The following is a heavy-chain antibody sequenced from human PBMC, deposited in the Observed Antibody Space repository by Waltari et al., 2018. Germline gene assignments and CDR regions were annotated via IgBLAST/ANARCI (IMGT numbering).Heavy chain of an antibody. CDR1: GGSISSYY. V-gene: IGHV4-59*01. CDR3: ARGRVVSGYYWEGMDV. D-gene: IGHD3-22*01. Sequence: QVQLQESGPGLVKPSETLSLTCTVSGGSISSYYWSWIRQPPGKGLEWIGYICYSGSTNYNPSLKSRVTISVDTSKNQFSLKLSSVTAADTAVYYCARGRVVSGYYWEGMDVWGQGTTVTVSS. CDR2: ICYSGST. J-gene: IGHJ6*02.